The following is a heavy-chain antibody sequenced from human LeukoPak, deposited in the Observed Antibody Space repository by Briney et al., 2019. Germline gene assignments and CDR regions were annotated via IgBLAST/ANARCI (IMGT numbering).Heavy chain of an antibody. CDR2: ISGSGGST. CDR1: GFTFSSYA. J-gene: IGHJ6*03. D-gene: IGHD3-22*01. V-gene: IGHV3-23*01. Sequence: PGGSLRLSCAASGFTFSSYAMSWVRQAPGKGLEWVSAISGSGGSTYYADSVKGQFTISRDNSKNTLYLQMNSLRAEDTAVYYCAKVSYYDSSGQSNHYYYMDVWGKGTTVTVSS. CDR3: AKVSYYDSSGQSNHYYYMDV.